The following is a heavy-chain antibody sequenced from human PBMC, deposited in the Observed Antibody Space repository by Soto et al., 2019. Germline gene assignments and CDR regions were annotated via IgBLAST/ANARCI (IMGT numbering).Heavy chain of an antibody. CDR1: GYSFTSSW. D-gene: IGHD1-1*01. CDR2: IDPSDSYT. V-gene: IGHV5-10-1*01. CDR3: ARRAGTTDY. Sequence: PGESLKISCKVSGYSFTSSWIAWVRQMPGKGLEWMGRIDPSDSYTNYSPSFQGHVTISADKSISTAYLQWSSLKASDTAMYYCARRAGTTDYWGQGTLVTVSS. J-gene: IGHJ4*02.